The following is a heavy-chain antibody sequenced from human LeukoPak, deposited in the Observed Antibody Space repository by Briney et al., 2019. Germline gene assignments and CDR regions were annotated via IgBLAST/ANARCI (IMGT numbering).Heavy chain of an antibody. CDR3: ARDGSSGWYGVDY. J-gene: IGHJ4*02. V-gene: IGHV1-46*01. CDR2: INPSGGST. Sequence: ASVKVSCKVSGYTLTELSMHWVRQAPGQGLEWMGIINPSGGSTSYAQKFQGRVTMTRDMSTSTVYMELSSLRSEDTAVYYCARDGSSGWYGVDYWGQGTLVTVSS. CDR1: GYTLTELS. D-gene: IGHD6-19*01.